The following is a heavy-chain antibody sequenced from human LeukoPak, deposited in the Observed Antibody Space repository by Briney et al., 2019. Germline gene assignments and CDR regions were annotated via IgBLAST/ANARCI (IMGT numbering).Heavy chain of an antibody. CDR2: IYYSGST. Sequence: TSETLSLTCTDSGGSISSSSYYWGWIRQPPGKGLEWIGTIYYSGSTYYNPSLKSRVTISVDTSKNEFSLKLSSVTAAGTAVYYCARGLKPKIHPPDYWGQGTLVTVSS. V-gene: IGHV4-39*07. J-gene: IGHJ4*02. D-gene: IGHD1-14*01. CDR1: GGSISSSSYY. CDR3: ARGLKPKIHPPDY.